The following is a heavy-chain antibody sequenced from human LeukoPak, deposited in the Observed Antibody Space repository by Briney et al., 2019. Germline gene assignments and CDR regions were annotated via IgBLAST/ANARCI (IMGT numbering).Heavy chain of an antibody. CDR1: GYSISSGYY. CDR2: IYHSGST. V-gene: IGHV4-38-2*02. Sequence: NPSETLSLTCTVSGYSISSGYYWGWIRQPPGKGLEWIGSIYHSGSTYYNPSLKSRVTISIDTSKNQFSLKLSSVTAADTAVYYCARHVTPGSGFAASGNWFDPWGQGTLVTVSS. CDR3: ARHVTPGSGFAASGNWFDP. D-gene: IGHD6-19*01. J-gene: IGHJ5*02.